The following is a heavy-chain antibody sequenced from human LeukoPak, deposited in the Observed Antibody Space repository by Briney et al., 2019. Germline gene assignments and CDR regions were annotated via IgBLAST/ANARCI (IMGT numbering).Heavy chain of an antibody. V-gene: IGHV3-7*01. Sequence: PGGSLRLSCAASGFTFSSYWMSWVPQAPGKGLEWVANIKEDGADKYYVDSVKGRFTISRDNAKSSLYLQMNSLRADDTAVYYCARSLSGYAYYFDSWGQGTLVTVSS. CDR3: ARSLSGYAYYFDS. J-gene: IGHJ4*02. D-gene: IGHD3-22*01. CDR2: IKEDGADK. CDR1: GFTFSSYW.